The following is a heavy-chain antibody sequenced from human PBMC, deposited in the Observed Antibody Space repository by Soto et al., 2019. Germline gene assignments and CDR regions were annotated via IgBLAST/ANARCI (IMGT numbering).Heavy chain of an antibody. V-gene: IGHV5-10-1*01. J-gene: IGHJ4*02. CDR1: GYSFTSYW. CDR2: IDPSDSYT. Sequence: GESLKISCKGSGYSFTSYWISWVRQMPGKGLEWMGRIDPSDSYTNYSPSFQGHVTISADKSISTAYLQWSSLKASDAAMYYCATLGTDTAMVKGPDWGQGTLVTVSS. CDR3: ATLGTDTAMVKGPD. D-gene: IGHD5-18*01.